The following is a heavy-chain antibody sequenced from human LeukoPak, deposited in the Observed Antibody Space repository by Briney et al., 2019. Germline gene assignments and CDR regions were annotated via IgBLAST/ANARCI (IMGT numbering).Heavy chain of an antibody. D-gene: IGHD3-10*01. Sequence: GGSLRLSCAASGFTFSSYAMSWVRQAPGKGLEWVSAISGSGGSTYYADSVKGRFTISRDYSKNTLYLQMNSLRAEDTAVYYCAKKGLANGFGSQGGYYFNYWGQGTLVTVSS. J-gene: IGHJ4*02. CDR1: GFTFSSYA. CDR3: AKKGLANGFGSQGGYYFNY. CDR2: ISGSGGST. V-gene: IGHV3-23*01.